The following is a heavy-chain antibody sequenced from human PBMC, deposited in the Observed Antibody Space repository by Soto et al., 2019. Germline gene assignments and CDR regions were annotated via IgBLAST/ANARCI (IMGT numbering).Heavy chain of an antibody. CDR3: AREGYCSGGSCYPADY. V-gene: IGHV3-11*06. CDR2: ISSSSSYT. J-gene: IGHJ4*02. D-gene: IGHD2-15*01. CDR1: GFTFSDYY. Sequence: QVQLVESGGGLVKPGGSLRLSCAASGFTFSDYYMSWIRQAPGEGLEWVSYISSSSSYTNYADSVKGRFTISRDNAKNSLYLQMNSLRAEDTAVYYCAREGYCSGGSCYPADYWGQGTLVTVSS.